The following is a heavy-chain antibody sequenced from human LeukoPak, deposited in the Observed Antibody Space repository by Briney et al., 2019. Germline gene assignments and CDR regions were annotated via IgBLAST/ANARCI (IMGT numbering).Heavy chain of an antibody. CDR3: ARAYSSGWRPRLDWFDP. J-gene: IGHJ5*02. V-gene: IGHV4-61*02. CDR1: GGSISSSSYY. CDR2: IYTSGTT. D-gene: IGHD6-19*01. Sequence: NPSETLSLTCTVSGGSISSSSYYWSWIRQPAGKGLEWIGRIYTSGTTHYNPSLKSRVTMSVDTSKNQFSLKLSSVTAADTAVYYCARAYSSGWRPRLDWFDPWGQGTLVTVSS.